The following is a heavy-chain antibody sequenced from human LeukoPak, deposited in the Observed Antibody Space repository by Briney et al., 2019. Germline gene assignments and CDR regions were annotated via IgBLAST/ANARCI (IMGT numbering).Heavy chain of an antibody. CDR1: GFTFSSYS. D-gene: IGHD3-10*01. Sequence: GGSLRLSCAASGFTFSSYSMNWVRQAPGKGLEWVSAISGSGGSTYYADSVKGRFTISRDNSKNTLYLQMNSLRAEDTAVYYCAKPYAGVVFDYWGQGTLVTVSS. J-gene: IGHJ4*02. CDR2: ISGSGGST. V-gene: IGHV3-23*01. CDR3: AKPYAGVVFDY.